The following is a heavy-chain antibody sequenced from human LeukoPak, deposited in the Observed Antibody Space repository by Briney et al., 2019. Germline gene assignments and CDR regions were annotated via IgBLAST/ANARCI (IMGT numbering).Heavy chain of an antibody. Sequence: GASVKVSCTASGYTFTSYYMHWVRQAPGQGLEWMGIINPSGGSTSYAQKFQGRVTMTRDTSTSTVYMELSSLRSEDTAVYYCARADLSSSWTENFDYWGQGTLVTVSS. CDR2: INPSGGST. V-gene: IGHV1-46*01. CDR3: ARADLSSSWTENFDY. CDR1: GYTFTSYY. J-gene: IGHJ4*02. D-gene: IGHD6-13*01.